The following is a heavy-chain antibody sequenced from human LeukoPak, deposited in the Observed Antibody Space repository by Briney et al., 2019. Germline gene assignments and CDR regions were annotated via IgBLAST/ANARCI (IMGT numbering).Heavy chain of an antibody. CDR1: GFTFSTSG. V-gene: IGHV3-33*05. Sequence: PGRSLRLSCAASGFTFSTSGMHWVRQAPGKGLEWVAVISYDGNNKYYADSVKGRFTISRDNSKNTLYLQMNSLRAEDTAVYYCATYYYDSSGYYSDAFDIWGQGTMVTVSS. CDR2: ISYDGNNK. J-gene: IGHJ3*02. D-gene: IGHD3-22*01. CDR3: ATYYYDSSGYYSDAFDI.